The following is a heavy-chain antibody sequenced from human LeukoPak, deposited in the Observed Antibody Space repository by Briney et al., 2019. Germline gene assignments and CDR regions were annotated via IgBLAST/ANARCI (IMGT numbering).Heavy chain of an antibody. CDR2: IGGSSSDI. D-gene: IGHD5-18*01. CDR3: ARRLAGSYSYGFDY. CDR1: AFTFSSYS. Sequence: GGSLRLSCAGSAFTFSSYSMNWVRQAPGKGLEWVSSIGGSSSDIYYADSVKGRFTISRDNAKNSMYLQMNSLRAEDTAVYYCARRLAGSYSYGFDYWGQGTLVTVSS. V-gene: IGHV3-21*01. J-gene: IGHJ4*02.